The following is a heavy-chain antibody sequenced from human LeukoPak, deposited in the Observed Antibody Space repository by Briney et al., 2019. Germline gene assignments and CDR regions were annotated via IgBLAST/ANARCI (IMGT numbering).Heavy chain of an antibody. CDR3: ARRLWFGELLSDWFDP. CDR2: IYYSGST. CDR1: GDSITSRDYY. Sequence: SETLSLTCSVTGDSITSRDYYWSWIRQPPGKGLEWIGYIYYSGSTNYNPSLKSRVTISVDTSKNQFSLKLSSVTAADTAVYYCARRLWFGELLSDWFDPWGQGTLVTVSS. V-gene: IGHV4-61*08. J-gene: IGHJ5*02. D-gene: IGHD3-10*01.